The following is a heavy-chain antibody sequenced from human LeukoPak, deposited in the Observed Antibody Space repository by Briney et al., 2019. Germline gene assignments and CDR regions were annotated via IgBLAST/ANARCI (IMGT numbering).Heavy chain of an antibody. CDR2: ISWNSGSI. V-gene: IGHV3-9*01. D-gene: IGHD5-18*01. CDR1: GFTFDDYA. CDR3: AKDGGYSYGYFWFDP. J-gene: IGHJ5*02. Sequence: GRSLRLSCAASGFTFDDYAMHWVRQAPGKGLEWVSGISWNSGSIGYADSVKGRFTTSRDNAKNSLYLQMNSLRAEDTALYYCAKDGGYSYGYFWFDPWGQGTLVTVSS.